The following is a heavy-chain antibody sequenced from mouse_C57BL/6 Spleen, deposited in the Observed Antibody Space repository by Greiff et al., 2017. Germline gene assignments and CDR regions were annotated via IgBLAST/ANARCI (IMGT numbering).Heavy chain of an antibody. CDR3: ARRPCGRSYKGYFEG. Sequence: EVKLVESGGGLVKPGGSLKLSCAASGFTFSSYTMSWVRQTPEKRLEWVATISGGGGNTYYPDSVKGRFTISRDNAKNTLYLQMSRLRSEDAALYYCARRPCGRSYKGYFEGWGTGTTVTVSS. D-gene: IGHD1-1*01. J-gene: IGHJ1*03. CDR1: GFTFSSYT. V-gene: IGHV5-9*01. CDR2: ISGGGGNT.